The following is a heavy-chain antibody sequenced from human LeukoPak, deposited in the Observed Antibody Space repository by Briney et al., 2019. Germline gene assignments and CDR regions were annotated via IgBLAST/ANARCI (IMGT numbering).Heavy chain of an antibody. J-gene: IGHJ4*02. CDR2: ISSSSSTI. CDR3: ARDTGSWYHDD. V-gene: IGHV3-48*01. CDR1: GFTFSSYS. D-gene: IGHD6-13*01. Sequence: GGSLRLSCAASGFTFSSYSMNWVRQAPGRGLEWVSYISSSSSTIYYADSVKGRFTISRDNAKNTLYLQMNSLRAEDTAVYYCARDTGSWYHDDWGQGTLVTVSS.